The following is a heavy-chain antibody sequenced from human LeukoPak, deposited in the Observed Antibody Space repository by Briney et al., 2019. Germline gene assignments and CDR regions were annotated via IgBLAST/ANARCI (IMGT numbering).Heavy chain of an antibody. CDR1: GSSFIDYA. J-gene: IGHJ6*03. V-gene: IGHV3-23*01. CDR2: ISGDGDAT. D-gene: IGHD3-10*01. Sequence: GGSLRLSCAASGSSFIDYAMRWVRQVTGKGLEWVSAISGDGDATFYADSVKGRFSISRDNSKNTLYLQVNNLRVDDTALYYCAKSGSDGIIYNNYYMDVWGKGTTVTVSS. CDR3: AKSGSDGIIYNNYYMDV.